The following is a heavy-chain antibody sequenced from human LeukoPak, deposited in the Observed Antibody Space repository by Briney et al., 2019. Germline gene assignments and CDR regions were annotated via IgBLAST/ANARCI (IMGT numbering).Heavy chain of an antibody. D-gene: IGHD1-26*01. CDR3: ATLLYSGSDGWPFDY. CDR1: GYTLTELS. Sequence: GASVEVSCKVSGYTLTELSMHWVRQAPGKGLEWMGGFDPEDGETIYAQKFQGRVTMTEDTSTDTAYMELSSLRSEDTAVYYCATLLYSGSDGWPFDYWGQGTLVTVSS. CDR2: FDPEDGET. V-gene: IGHV1-24*01. J-gene: IGHJ4*02.